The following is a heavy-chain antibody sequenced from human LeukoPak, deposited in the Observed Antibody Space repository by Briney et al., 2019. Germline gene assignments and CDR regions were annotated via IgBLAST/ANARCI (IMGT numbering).Heavy chain of an antibody. D-gene: IGHD2-21*02. J-gene: IGHJ4*02. V-gene: IGHV1-2*06. Sequence: VASVKVSCKASGYTFTGYYVHWVRQAPGQGLEWMGRINPNSGDTNYAQKFQGRVTMTRDTSISTAYMELSRLRSVDTAVYYCARDYCGGDCFPDYWGQGTLVTVSS. CDR1: GYTFTGYY. CDR3: ARDYCGGDCFPDY. CDR2: INPNSGDT.